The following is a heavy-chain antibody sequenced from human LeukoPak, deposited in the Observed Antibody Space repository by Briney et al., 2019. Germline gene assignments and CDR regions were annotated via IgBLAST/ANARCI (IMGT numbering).Heavy chain of an antibody. CDR2: ISGSGGAI. Sequence: GGSLRLSCAASGFTFSSYGMHWVRQAPGKGLEWLSGISGSGGAIYYADSVKGRFTISRDNAKNSLYLQMNSLRAEDTAVYYCARALGYCSSASCYYFDNWGQGTLVTVSS. CDR3: ARALGYCSSASCYYFDN. D-gene: IGHD2-2*01. CDR1: GFTFSSYG. V-gene: IGHV3-48*01. J-gene: IGHJ4*02.